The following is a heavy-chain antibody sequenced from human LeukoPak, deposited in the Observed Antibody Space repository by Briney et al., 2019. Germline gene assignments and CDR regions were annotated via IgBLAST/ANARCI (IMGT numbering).Heavy chain of an antibody. CDR1: GYTFTSYG. CDR3: ARDWAYYGSGSYSHDDAFDI. Sequence: ASVKVSCKASGYTFTSYGISWVRQAPGQGLEWMGWISAYNGNTNYAQKLQGRVTMTTDTSTSTAYMELRSLRSDDTAVYYCARDWAYYGSGSYSHDDAFDIWGQGTMVTVSS. J-gene: IGHJ3*02. D-gene: IGHD3-10*01. CDR2: ISAYNGNT. V-gene: IGHV1-18*01.